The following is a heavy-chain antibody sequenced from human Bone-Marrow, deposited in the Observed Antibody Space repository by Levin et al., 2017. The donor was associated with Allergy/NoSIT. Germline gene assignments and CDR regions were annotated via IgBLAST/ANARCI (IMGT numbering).Heavy chain of an antibody. Sequence: ASVKVSCKASGYIFSNFYMYWVRQAPGQGLEWMATIKSFDGRTIYAQKFQGRVTVTRDTSTSTLYMELNSLRPEDTAVYYCARGPHHRTYDFWTGWKEWGQGTLVTVSS. V-gene: IGHV1-46*01. CDR3: ARGPHHRTYDFWTGWKE. J-gene: IGHJ4*02. CDR2: IKSFDGRT. D-gene: IGHD3/OR15-3a*01. CDR1: GYIFSNFY.